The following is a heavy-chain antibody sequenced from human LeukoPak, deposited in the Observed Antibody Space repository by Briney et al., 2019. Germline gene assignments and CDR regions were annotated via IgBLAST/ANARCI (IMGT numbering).Heavy chain of an antibody. Sequence: GESLKISCKGSGSSFTSYWIGWVRQLPGKGLEWMGIIYPGDSDTRYSPSFQGQVTISADKSISTAYLQWSSLKASDTAMYYCATVKGVIIRTFDYWGQGTLVTVSS. CDR3: ATVKGVIIRTFDY. V-gene: IGHV5-51*01. J-gene: IGHJ4*02. D-gene: IGHD3-10*01. CDR2: IYPGDSDT. CDR1: GSSFTSYW.